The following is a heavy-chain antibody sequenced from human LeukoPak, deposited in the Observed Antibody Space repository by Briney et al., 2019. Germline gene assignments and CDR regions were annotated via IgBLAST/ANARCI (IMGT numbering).Heavy chain of an antibody. CDR1: GGSISSGGYY. J-gene: IGHJ6*02. D-gene: IGHD4-11*01. CDR2: IYYSGST. CDR3: AQLTVTKDYYYYYGMDV. Sequence: SQTLSLTCTVSGGSISSGGYYWSWIRQHPGKGLEWIGYIYYSGSTYYNPSLKSRVTISVDTSKNQFSLKLSSVTAADTAVYYCAQLTVTKDYYYYYGMDVWGQGTTVTVSS. V-gene: IGHV4-31*03.